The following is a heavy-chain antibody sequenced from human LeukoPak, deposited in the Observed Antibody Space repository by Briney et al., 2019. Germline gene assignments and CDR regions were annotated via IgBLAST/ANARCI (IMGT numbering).Heavy chain of an antibody. CDR2: IIPIFGTA. J-gene: IGHJ4*02. CDR1: GGTFSSYA. V-gene: IGHV1-69*13. D-gene: IGHD3-22*01. CDR3: AYYYDSRGYPFDY. Sequence: SVKVSCKASGGTFSSYAISWVRQAPGQGLEWMGGIIPIFGTANYAQKFQGRVTITADETTSTAYMELSSLRSEDTAVYYCAYYYDSRGYPFDYWGQGTLATVSS.